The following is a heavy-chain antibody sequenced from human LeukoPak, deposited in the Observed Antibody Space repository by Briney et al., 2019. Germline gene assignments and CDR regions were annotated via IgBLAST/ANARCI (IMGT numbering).Heavy chain of an antibody. D-gene: IGHD1-26*01. CDR3: ARSIREPGWYFGL. V-gene: IGHV3-33*01. J-gene: IGHJ2*01. Sequence: GGSLRLSCSASRFTFSNYGMHWVRQAPGTGQQWVAFRWFDGSNKYYADSVKGRSTISRDNSKNTLNLQVNSLRAEDTAVYYCARSIREPGWYFGLWGRGTLVIVSS. CDR1: RFTFSNYG. CDR2: RWFDGSNK.